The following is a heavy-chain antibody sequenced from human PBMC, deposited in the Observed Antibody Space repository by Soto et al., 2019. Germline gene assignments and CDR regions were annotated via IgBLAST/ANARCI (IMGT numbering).Heavy chain of an antibody. CDR2: MNPDSGST. CDR1: GYPFTSYH. V-gene: IGHV1-8*01. J-gene: IGHJ4*02. CDR3: ARGWGLVS. Sequence: QVQLVQSGAEVKKPGASVKVSCKPSGYPFTSYHVNWERQAPGQGLEWMGWMNPDSGSTEYAQQFQGRVTITADESTNRATLELTGLTSEDTAVYYCARGWGLVSWGQGTLVTVSS. D-gene: IGHD3-16*01.